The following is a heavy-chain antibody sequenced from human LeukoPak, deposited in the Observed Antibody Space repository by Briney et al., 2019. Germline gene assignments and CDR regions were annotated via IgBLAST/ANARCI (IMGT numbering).Heavy chain of an antibody. CDR2: ISGSGGST. J-gene: IGHJ6*03. V-gene: IGHV3-23*01. Sequence: PGGSLRLSCTTSGFNFSIYPMTWVRQAPGKGLEWVSAISGSGGSTYYADSVKGRFTISRDNTKNTLYLQMNSLRGDDTAVYYCAKSYSYYHMDDWGKGTSVTVSS. CDR1: GFNFSIYP. CDR3: AKSYSYYHMDD.